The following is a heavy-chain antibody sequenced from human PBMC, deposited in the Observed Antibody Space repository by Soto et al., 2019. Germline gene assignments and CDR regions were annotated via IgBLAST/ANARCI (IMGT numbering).Heavy chain of an antibody. Sequence: QVQLVQSGAEVKKAGSSVKVSCKASGGTLSTNAISWVRQAPGQGLEWMGANIPMFGSPKYAQKFLGRVTITADNPTSTIYMEMISLTSADTAVYYCARGGFVAGLYNAMDAWGQGTTVAVSS. D-gene: IGHD6-19*01. CDR1: GGTLSTNA. CDR2: NIPMFGSP. CDR3: ARGGFVAGLYNAMDA. J-gene: IGHJ6*02. V-gene: IGHV1-69*06.